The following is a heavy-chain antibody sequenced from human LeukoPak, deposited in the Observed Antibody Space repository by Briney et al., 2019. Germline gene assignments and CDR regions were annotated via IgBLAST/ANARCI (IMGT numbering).Heavy chain of an antibody. CDR1: GFTFSSYA. D-gene: IGHD1-14*01. CDR3: ARDSSTGAFDI. Sequence: PGGSLRLSCAASGFTFSSYAMHWVRQAPGKGLEWVAVISYDGSNKYYADSVKGRFTIPRDNSKNTLYLQMNSLRAEDTAVYYCARDSSTGAFDIWGQGTMVTVSS. V-gene: IGHV3-30*04. CDR2: ISYDGSNK. J-gene: IGHJ3*02.